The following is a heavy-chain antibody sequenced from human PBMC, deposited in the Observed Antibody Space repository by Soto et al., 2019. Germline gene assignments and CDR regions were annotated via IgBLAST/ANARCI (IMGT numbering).Heavy chain of an antibody. V-gene: IGHV3-30*18. CDR3: AKDLSQWLVYGGVIFDY. CDR2: ISYDGSNK. D-gene: IGHD6-19*01. J-gene: IGHJ4*02. Sequence: QVQLVESGGGVVQPGRSLRLSCAASGFTFSSYGMHWVRQAAGKGLEWVAVISYDGSNKYYADSVKGRFTISRDNSKNTLYLLMNSLRAEDTAVYYCAKDLSQWLVYGGVIFDYWGQGTLVTVSS. CDR1: GFTFSSYG.